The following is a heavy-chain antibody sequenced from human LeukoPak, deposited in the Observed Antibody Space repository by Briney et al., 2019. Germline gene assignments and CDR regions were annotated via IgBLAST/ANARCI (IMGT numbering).Heavy chain of an antibody. V-gene: IGHV1-8*01. J-gene: IGHJ5*02. CDR1: GYTFTTYD. CDR2: MNPNSGNT. Sequence: GASVKVSCKASGYTFTTYDINTVRQAPGQGLEWMGWMNPNSGNTGYTQKFQGRVTMTRNTSISTAYMELSRLRSEDTAVYYCARGRGSGHKENWFDPWGQGTLVTVSS. D-gene: IGHD6-19*01. CDR3: ARGRGSGHKENWFDP.